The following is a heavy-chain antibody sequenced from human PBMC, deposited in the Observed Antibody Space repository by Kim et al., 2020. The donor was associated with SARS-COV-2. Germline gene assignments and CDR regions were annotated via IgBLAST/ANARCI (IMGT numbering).Heavy chain of an antibody. CDR3: AKRGGYYYYGMDV. Sequence: YADSVKGRFTISRDNSKNTLYLQMNSLRAEDTAVYYCAKRGGYYYYGMDVWGQGTTVTVSS. J-gene: IGHJ6*02. V-gene: IGHV3-23*01. D-gene: IGHD3-10*01.